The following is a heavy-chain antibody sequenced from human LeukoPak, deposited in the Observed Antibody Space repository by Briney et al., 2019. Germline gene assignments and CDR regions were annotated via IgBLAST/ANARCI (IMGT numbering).Heavy chain of an antibody. CDR2: IKQDGSEK. CDR3: ARPRYCSSTNCYIDY. Sequence: PGGSLRLSCAASGFTFSSYWMSWVRQAPGKGLEWVANIKQDGSEKYYVDSVKGRFTISRDNAKNSLYLQMNSLRAEDTAVYYCARPRYCSSTNCYIDYWGQGTLVAVYS. D-gene: IGHD2-2*01. J-gene: IGHJ4*02. CDR1: GFTFSSYW. V-gene: IGHV3-7*01.